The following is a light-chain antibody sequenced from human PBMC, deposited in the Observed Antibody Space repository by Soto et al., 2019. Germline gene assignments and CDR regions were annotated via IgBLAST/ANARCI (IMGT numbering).Light chain of an antibody. J-gene: IGKJ1*01. Sequence: EIVMTQSPATLSVSPGERATLSCRASQSVSSNLAWYQQKPGQAPRLLIYGPSTRATGIPARFSGSGSGTEFTLTISSLQSEDFAVYYCQQYNNWPPWTFGQGTTVEIK. CDR1: QSVSSN. CDR3: QQYNNWPPWT. V-gene: IGKV3-15*01. CDR2: GPS.